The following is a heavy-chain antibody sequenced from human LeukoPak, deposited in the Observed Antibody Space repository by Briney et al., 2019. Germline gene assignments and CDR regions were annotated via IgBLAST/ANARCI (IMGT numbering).Heavy chain of an antibody. Sequence: ASVKVSCKASGGTFSSYAISWVRQAPGQGLEWMGGIIPIFGTANYAQKFQGRVTITEDESTSTAYMELSSLRSEDTAVYYCASVDTATYYFDYWGQGTLVTVSS. CDR3: ASVDTATYYFDY. J-gene: IGHJ4*02. CDR1: GGTFSSYA. CDR2: IIPIFGTA. V-gene: IGHV1-69*13. D-gene: IGHD5-18*01.